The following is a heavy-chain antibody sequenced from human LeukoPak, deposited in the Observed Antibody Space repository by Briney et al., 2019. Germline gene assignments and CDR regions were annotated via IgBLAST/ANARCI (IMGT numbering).Heavy chain of an antibody. CDR3: AKGDNYYDSSGYYYVRALFDY. V-gene: IGHV3-30*18. J-gene: IGHJ4*02. CDR2: TSYNGNIK. D-gene: IGHD3-22*01. CDR1: GFTFSSYG. Sequence: GGSLRLSCAASGFTFSSYGMHWVRQAPGKGLEWVAGTSYNGNIKYYADYVKGRFSISRDNSKNTLYLQMDSLRAEDTAVYYCAKGDNYYDSSGYYYVRALFDYWGQGTLVTVS.